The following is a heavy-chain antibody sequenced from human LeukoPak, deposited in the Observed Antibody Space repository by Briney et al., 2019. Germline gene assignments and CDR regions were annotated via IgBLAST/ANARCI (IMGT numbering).Heavy chain of an antibody. CDR2: ISYDGSNK. V-gene: IGHV3-30*15. CDR1: VFTFSSSP. Sequence: GGSLRLFCASSVFTFSSSPIHCVREAPGKGREWGAVISYDGSNKYYEDSVKGRFTISRDNSKNTLYLQMSSLRPEDTAVYYCARHRSDVTDYYYYYMDVWGKGTTVTVSS. CDR3: ARHRSDVTDYYYYYMDV. J-gene: IGHJ6*03.